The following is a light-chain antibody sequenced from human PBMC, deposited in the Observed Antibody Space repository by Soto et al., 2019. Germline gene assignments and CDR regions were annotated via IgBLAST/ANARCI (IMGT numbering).Light chain of an antibody. Sequence: QSALTQPASVSGSPGQSITISCTGTSSDIGGYYYVSWYQHHPGKAPKLIIYQVTNRPSGVSHRFSGSKSGNTASLTISGLQAEDEADYYCSSYTSSSTLDVVFGGGTQLTVL. CDR2: QVT. J-gene: IGLJ2*01. V-gene: IGLV2-14*01. CDR1: SSDIGGYYY. CDR3: SSYTSSSTLDVV.